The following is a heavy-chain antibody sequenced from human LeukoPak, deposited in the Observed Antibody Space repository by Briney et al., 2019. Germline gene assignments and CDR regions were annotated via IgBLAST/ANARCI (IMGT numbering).Heavy chain of an antibody. CDR3: ASAILDGYNDMYFDY. CDR2: IIPIFGTA. J-gene: IGHJ4*02. CDR1: GGTFSSYA. D-gene: IGHD5-24*01. V-gene: IGHV1-69*05. Sequence: SVKVSCKASGGTFSSYAISWVRQAPGQGLEWMGRIIPIFGTANYAQKFQGRVTITTDESTSTAYMELSSLRCEDTAVYYCASAILDGYNDMYFDYWGQGTLVTVSS.